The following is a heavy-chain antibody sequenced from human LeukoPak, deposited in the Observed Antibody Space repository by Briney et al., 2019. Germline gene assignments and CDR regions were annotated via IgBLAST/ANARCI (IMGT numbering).Heavy chain of an antibody. D-gene: IGHD3-22*01. Sequence: GASLKISCKGSGYSFTSYWIGWVRQMPGKGLEWMGIIYPGDSDTRYSPSFQGQVTISADKSISTAYLQWSSLKASDTAMYYCARRQFYYYDSSGSFDYWGQGTLVTVSS. J-gene: IGHJ4*02. CDR2: IYPGDSDT. V-gene: IGHV5-51*01. CDR3: ARRQFYYYDSSGSFDY. CDR1: GYSFTSYW.